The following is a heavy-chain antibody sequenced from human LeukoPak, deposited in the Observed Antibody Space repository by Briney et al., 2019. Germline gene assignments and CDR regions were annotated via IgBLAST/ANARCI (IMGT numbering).Heavy chain of an antibody. Sequence: SETLSLTCAVYGGCFRGYYWSWIRQPPGKGLEWIGEINHSGSTIYNPSLQSRVTISVDTSKNNFALKRNSVTAADTAVYYCARDFYGSAPDYWGQGTLVTVSS. V-gene: IGHV4-34*01. J-gene: IGHJ4*02. CDR2: INHSGST. D-gene: IGHD3-10*01. CDR3: ARDFYGSAPDY. CDR1: GGCFRGYY.